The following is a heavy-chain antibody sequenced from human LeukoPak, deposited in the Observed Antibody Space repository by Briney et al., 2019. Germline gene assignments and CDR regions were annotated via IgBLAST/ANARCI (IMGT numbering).Heavy chain of an antibody. Sequence: PGGSLRLSCAASGFTFSSYSMNWVRQAPGKGLEWVSYISSSSSTIYYADSVKGRFTISRDNSKNTVYLQMNSLRVEDSAVYYCAKDYYWGLDYWGQGALVTVSS. CDR1: GFTFSSYS. CDR3: AKDYYWGLDY. J-gene: IGHJ4*02. V-gene: IGHV3-48*01. D-gene: IGHD3-22*01. CDR2: ISSSSSTI.